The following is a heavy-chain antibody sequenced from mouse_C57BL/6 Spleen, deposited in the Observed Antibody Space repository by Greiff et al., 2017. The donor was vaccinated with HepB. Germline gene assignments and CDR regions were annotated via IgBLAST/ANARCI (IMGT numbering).Heavy chain of an antibody. CDR1: GFTFSSYG. V-gene: IGHV5-6*01. Sequence: EVQLVESGGDLVKPGGSLKLSCAASGFTFSSYGMSWVRQTPDKRLEWVATISSGGSYTYYPDSVKGRFTISRDNAKNTLYLQMSSLKSEDTAMDYCARRSTMITQYYFDYWGQGTTLTVSS. CDR3: ARRSTMITQYYFDY. J-gene: IGHJ2*01. D-gene: IGHD2-4*01. CDR2: ISSGGSYT.